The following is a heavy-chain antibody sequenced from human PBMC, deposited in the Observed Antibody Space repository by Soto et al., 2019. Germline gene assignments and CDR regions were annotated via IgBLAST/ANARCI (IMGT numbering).Heavy chain of an antibody. CDR1: GGSISSGGYY. CDR2: IYYSGST. V-gene: IGHV4-31*03. Sequence: QVQLQESGPGLVKPSQTLSLTCTVSGGSISSGGYYWSWIRQHPGKALEWIGYIYYSGSTYYNPSLKSRVTISVDTTKNQFSLKLSSVTAADTAVYYCARDLTGYDPSSGYYSLYAFDIWGQGTMVTVSS. J-gene: IGHJ3*02. CDR3: ARDLTGYDPSSGYYSLYAFDI. D-gene: IGHD3-22*01.